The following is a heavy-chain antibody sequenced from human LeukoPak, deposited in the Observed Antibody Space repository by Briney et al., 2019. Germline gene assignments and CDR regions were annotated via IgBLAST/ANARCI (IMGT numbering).Heavy chain of an antibody. CDR2: IYHSGST. J-gene: IGHJ5*02. CDR3: ARGRPLDP. CDR1: GYSISSGYY. Sequence: NPSETLSLTCAVSGYSISSGYYWGWIRQPPGKGLEWIGSIYHSGSTYYNPSLKSRVTISVDTSKNQFSLKPSSVTAADTAVYYCARGRPLDPGGQGTLVTVSS. V-gene: IGHV4-38-2*01.